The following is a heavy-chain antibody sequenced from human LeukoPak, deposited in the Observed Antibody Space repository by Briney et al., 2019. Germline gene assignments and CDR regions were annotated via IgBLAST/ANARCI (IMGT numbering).Heavy chain of an antibody. CDR3: APTAPTDDY. CDR1: GFTFSSCG. J-gene: IGHJ4*02. CDR2: IWYDGSTE. D-gene: IGHD4-11*01. V-gene: IGHV3-33*01. Sequence: PGRSLRLSCAASGFTFSSCGMHWVRQAPGKGLEWVGVIWYDGSTEYYADSVKGRFTISRDNSKNTLYLQMNSLRAEDTAVYYCAPTAPTDDYWGQGTLVTVSS.